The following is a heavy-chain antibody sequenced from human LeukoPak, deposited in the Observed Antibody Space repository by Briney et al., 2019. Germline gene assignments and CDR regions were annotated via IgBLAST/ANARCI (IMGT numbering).Heavy chain of an antibody. D-gene: IGHD3-3*01. J-gene: IGHJ4*02. V-gene: IGHV3-30*02. CDR2: IRFDGSNK. CDR3: AKDYDFWSGYYSPTRGYFDY. Sequence: GGSLRLSCAASGFTFSSSGMHWVRQAPGKGLEWVAFIRFDGSNKYYADSVKGRFTISRDNSKNTLYLQMNSLRSEDAAVYYCAKDYDFWSGYYSPTRGYFDYWGQGTLVTVSS. CDR1: GFTFSSSG.